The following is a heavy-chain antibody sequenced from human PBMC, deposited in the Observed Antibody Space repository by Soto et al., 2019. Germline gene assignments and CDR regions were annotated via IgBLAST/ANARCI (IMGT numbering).Heavy chain of an antibody. D-gene: IGHD2-2*01. CDR3: ARGLLGYCSTTTPRCDFHPYYYFYGMDV. J-gene: IGHJ6*02. Sequence: GGSLRLSCSASGFTFSSYAMHWVRQAPGKXLEWMTVMSYDGNFIYYADSVKGRFTISRDNSKNTLYLQMNTLRPEDTAVYYCARGLLGYCSTTTPRCDFHPYYYFYGMDVLGQGTAVTVSS. CDR2: MSYDGNFI. CDR1: GFTFSSYA. V-gene: IGHV3-30-3*01.